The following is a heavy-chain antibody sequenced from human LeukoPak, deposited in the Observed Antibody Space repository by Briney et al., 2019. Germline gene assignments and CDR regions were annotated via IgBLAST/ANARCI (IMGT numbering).Heavy chain of an antibody. Sequence: PGGSLRLSCAASGFTFGSYSMNWVRQAPGKGLEWVSSISSSSSYIYYADSVKGRFTISRDNAKNSLYLQMNSLRAEDTAVYYCARAGYYDFCSGYSAYWGQGTLVTVSS. CDR1: GFTFGSYS. D-gene: IGHD3-3*01. J-gene: IGHJ4*02. V-gene: IGHV3-21*01. CDR2: ISSSSSYI. CDR3: ARAGYYDFCSGYSAY.